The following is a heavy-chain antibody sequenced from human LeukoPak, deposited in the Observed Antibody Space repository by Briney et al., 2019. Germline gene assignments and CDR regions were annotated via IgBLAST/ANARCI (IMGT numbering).Heavy chain of an antibody. J-gene: IGHJ4*02. CDR2: INPNSGGT. Sequence: EASVKVSCKASGYTFTGYYMHWVRQAPGQGLEWMGRINPNSGGTNYAQKFQDRVTMTRDTSISTTYMELSRLRSDDTAVYYCARLSIIAAATIGWGQGTLVIVSS. CDR1: GYTFTGYY. D-gene: IGHD1-26*01. V-gene: IGHV1-2*06. CDR3: ARLSIIAAATIG.